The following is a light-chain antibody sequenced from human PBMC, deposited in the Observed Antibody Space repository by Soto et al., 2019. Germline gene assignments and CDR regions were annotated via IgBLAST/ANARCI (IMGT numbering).Light chain of an antibody. CDR1: QSVSSSY. CDR3: LQYGSSPVT. J-gene: IGKJ3*01. Sequence: EIVLTQSPGTLSLSPGERATLSCRASQSVSSSYLAWYQQKPGQAPRLLIYGASSRATGIPDRFSGSGSGTDFTLTISVLEPEDFAVYYCLQYGSSPVTFGPGTKVEIK. V-gene: IGKV3-20*01. CDR2: GAS.